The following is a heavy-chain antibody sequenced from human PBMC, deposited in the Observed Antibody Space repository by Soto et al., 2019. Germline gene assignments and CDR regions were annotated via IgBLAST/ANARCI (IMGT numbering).Heavy chain of an antibody. D-gene: IGHD3-10*01. CDR2: ISGSGGST. V-gene: IGHV3-23*01. J-gene: IGHJ3*02. Sequence: EVQLLESGGGLVQPGGSLRLSCAASGFTFSSYAMSWVRQAPGKGLEWVSAISGSGGSTYYADSVKGRFTIARDNSKNTLYLQMNSLRAEDTAVYYCAKDITVESVFDIWGQGTMVTVSS. CDR3: AKDITVESVFDI. CDR1: GFTFSSYA.